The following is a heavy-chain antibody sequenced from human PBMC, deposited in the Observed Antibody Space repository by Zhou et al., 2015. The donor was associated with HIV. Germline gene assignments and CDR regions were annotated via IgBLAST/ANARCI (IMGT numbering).Heavy chain of an antibody. J-gene: IGHJ4*02. Sequence: QVQLVQSGAEVKKPGSSVKVSCKASGGTFSSYTISWVRQAPGQGLEWMGRIIPILGIANYAQKFQGRVTITADKSTSTAYMELSSLRSEDTAVYYCAREAYYDSSGYFQYWGQGTLVTVSS. V-gene: IGHV1-69*08. CDR2: IIPILGIA. CDR3: AREAYYDSSGYFQY. CDR1: GGTFSSYT. D-gene: IGHD3-22*01.